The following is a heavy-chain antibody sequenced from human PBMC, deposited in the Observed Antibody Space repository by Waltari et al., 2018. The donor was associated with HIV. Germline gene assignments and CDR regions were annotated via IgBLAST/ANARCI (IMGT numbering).Heavy chain of an antibody. CDR2: IWYDGSKR. D-gene: IGHD4-17*01. V-gene: IGHV3-33*01. CDR1: GFTFSNHG. CDR3: VRDDYGTY. J-gene: IGHJ4*02. Sequence: QVHLVESGGGVVQPGRSLRLYCAASGFTFSNHGIHWVRQGPGKGLEWVAVIWYDGSKRYYRDSVKGRFTISRDNSKNTLYLQMNSLRVEDTAVYYCVRDDYGTYWGQGTPVTVSS.